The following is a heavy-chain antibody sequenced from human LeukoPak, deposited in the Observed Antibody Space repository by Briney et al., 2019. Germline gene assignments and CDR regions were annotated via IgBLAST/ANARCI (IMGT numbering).Heavy chain of an antibody. D-gene: IGHD2-15*01. J-gene: IGHJ4*02. CDR2: ICYSGST. V-gene: IGHV4-59*01. Sequence: PSETLSLTCTVSGGSISSYYWSWIRQPPGKGLEWIGYICYSGSTNYNPSLKSRVTISVDTSKNQFSLKLSSVTAADTAVYYCARGPTVGYCSGASCYSLGYWGQGTLVTVSS. CDR1: GGSISSYY. CDR3: ARGPTVGYCSGASCYSLGY.